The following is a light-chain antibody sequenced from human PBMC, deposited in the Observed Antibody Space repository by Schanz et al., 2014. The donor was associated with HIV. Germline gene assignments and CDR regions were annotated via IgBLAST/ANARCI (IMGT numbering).Light chain of an antibody. CDR1: TSNIGRYT. Sequence: HSVLTQPPSVSGTPGQRVTISCSGSTSNIGRYTVNWYQHLPGTAPKFLIYSNSQRPSGVPDRFSGSGSGASASLAISGLQSEDEADYYCAAWDDSLSAWVFGGGTKLTVL. J-gene: IGLJ3*02. CDR2: SNS. V-gene: IGLV1-44*01. CDR3: AAWDDSLSAWV.